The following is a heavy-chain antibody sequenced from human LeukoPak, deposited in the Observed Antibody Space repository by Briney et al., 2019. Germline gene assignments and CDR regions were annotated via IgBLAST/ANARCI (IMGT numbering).Heavy chain of an antibody. V-gene: IGHV3-30*02. CDR3: AKSGLSISMVRGVMGPFDY. D-gene: IGHD3-10*01. J-gene: IGHJ4*02. CDR1: GFTFSSYG. Sequence: GGSLRLSCAASGFTFSSYGMHWVRQAPGKGLEWVAFIRYDGSNRYYADSVEGRFTISRDNSKNTLYLQMNSLRAEDTAVYYGAKSGLSISMVRGVMGPFDYWGQGTLVTVSS. CDR2: IRYDGSNR.